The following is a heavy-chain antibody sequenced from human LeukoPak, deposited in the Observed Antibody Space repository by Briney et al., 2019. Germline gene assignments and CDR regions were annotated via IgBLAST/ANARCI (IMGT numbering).Heavy chain of an antibody. CDR2: IYASGST. Sequence: SETLSLTCTVSGGSISSYYWSWIRQPAGKGLEWIGLIYASGSTNYNPSLKSRVTMSVDTSKSQFSLKLISVTAADTAVYYCARDPRGIVGANHNWFDPWGQGTLVTVSS. J-gene: IGHJ5*02. CDR3: ARDPRGIVGANHNWFDP. CDR1: GGSISSYY. V-gene: IGHV4-4*07. D-gene: IGHD1-26*01.